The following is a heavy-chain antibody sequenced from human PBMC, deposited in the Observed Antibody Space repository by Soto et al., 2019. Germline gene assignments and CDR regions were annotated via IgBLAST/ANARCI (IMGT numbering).Heavy chain of an antibody. CDR3: ARDLRYCSSTSCLNWFDL. D-gene: IGHD2-2*01. Sequence: RSLTCTVSGGSVSSGSYYWSWIRQPPGKGLEWIGYIYYSGSTNYNPSLKSRVTVTVDTSKNQFSLKLSSVTAADTAVYYCARDLRYCSSTSCLNWFDLWGQGTLVTVSS. CDR1: GGSVSSGSYY. J-gene: IGHJ5*02. CDR2: IYYSGST. V-gene: IGHV4-61*01.